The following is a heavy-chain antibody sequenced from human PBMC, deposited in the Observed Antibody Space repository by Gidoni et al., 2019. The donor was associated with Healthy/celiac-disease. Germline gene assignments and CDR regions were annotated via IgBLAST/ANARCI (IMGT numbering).Heavy chain of an antibody. V-gene: IGHV4-31*03. CDR2: IYYSGST. CDR1: GGSISSGGYY. D-gene: IGHD6-13*01. Sequence: QVQLQESGPGLVKPSQTLSLTCTVSGGSISSGGYYWSWIRQHPGKGLAWIGYIYYSGSTYYNPSLKSRFTISVDTSKTQFSLKLSSVTAADTAVYYCAISPLVYYYYGMDVWGQGTTVTVSS. J-gene: IGHJ6*02. CDR3: AISPLVYYYYGMDV.